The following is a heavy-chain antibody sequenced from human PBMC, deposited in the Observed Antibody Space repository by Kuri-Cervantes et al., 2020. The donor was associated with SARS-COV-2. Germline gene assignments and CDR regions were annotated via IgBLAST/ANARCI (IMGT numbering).Heavy chain of an antibody. D-gene: IGHD3-9*01. Sequence: ASVKVSCKAPGYAFISYGDDWVRQATGQGLEWLGWMNPNSGKRGFAQKFQGRVTMTEDTSTDTAYMELSSLRSEDTAVYYCAIHFDWLLYGAFDIWGQGTMVTVSS. V-gene: IGHV1-8*02. CDR3: AIHFDWLLYGAFDI. CDR2: MNPNSGKR. J-gene: IGHJ3*02. CDR1: GYAFISYG.